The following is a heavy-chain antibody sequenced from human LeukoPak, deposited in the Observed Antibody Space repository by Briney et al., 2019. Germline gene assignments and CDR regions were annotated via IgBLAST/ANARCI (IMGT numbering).Heavy chain of an antibody. CDR1: GGSISSYY. CDR2: IYYSGST. CDR3: ARDRGGYNSFDY. Sequence: PSETLSLTCTVSGGSISSYYWSWIRQPPGKGLEWIGYIYYSGSTNYNPSLKSRVTISVDTSKNQFSLKLSSVTAADTAVYYCARDRGGYNSFDYWGQGTLVTVSS. D-gene: IGHD5-24*01. V-gene: IGHV4-59*01. J-gene: IGHJ4*02.